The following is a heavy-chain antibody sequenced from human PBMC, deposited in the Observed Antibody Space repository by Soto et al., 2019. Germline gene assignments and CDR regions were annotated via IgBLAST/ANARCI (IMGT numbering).Heavy chain of an antibody. Sequence: EVQLLESGGDLVQPGGSLRLSCAASGFDFSGYAMGWVRQAPGKGIEWVSTISGRGGTTYYGDSVKGRFTISRDNSDNTLYLQMHSLGAEATALYYCAKDRAYAGNWYTGDSCGHGTLVTVAS. D-gene: IGHD1-1*01. V-gene: IGHV3-23*01. CDR2: ISGRGGTT. J-gene: IGHJ5*01. CDR1: GFDFSGYA. CDR3: AKDRAYAGNWYTGDS.